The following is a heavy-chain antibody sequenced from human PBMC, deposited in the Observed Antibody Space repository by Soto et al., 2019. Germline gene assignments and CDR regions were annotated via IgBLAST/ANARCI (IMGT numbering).Heavy chain of an antibody. Sequence: PSETLSLTCTVSGGSISSYYWSWIRQPPGKRLEWIGYIYYSGSTNYNPSLKSRVAISVDTSKNQFSLKLSSVTAADTAVYYCARGIQLWPITYYFDSWRQGPPVTVS. V-gene: IGHV4-59*01. J-gene: IGHJ4*02. CDR1: GGSISSYY. CDR3: ARGIQLWPITYYFDS. D-gene: IGHD5-18*01. CDR2: IYYSGST.